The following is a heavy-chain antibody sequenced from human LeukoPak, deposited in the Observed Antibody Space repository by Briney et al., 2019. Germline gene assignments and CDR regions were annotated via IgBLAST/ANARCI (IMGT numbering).Heavy chain of an antibody. V-gene: IGHV4-59*01. CDR1: GASITDAY. D-gene: IGHD5-18*01. Sequence: SETLSLTCNVSGASITDAYWSWLRQPPGKGLEWIGYIYYSGSTNYNPSLKSRVTISVDTSKNQFSLKLSSVTAADTAVYYCARAGYSYGYPNWFDPWGQGTLVTVSS. CDR2: IYYSGST. J-gene: IGHJ5*02. CDR3: ARAGYSYGYPNWFDP.